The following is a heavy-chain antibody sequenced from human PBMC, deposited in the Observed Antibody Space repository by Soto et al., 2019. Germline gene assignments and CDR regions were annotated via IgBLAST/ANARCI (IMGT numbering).Heavy chain of an antibody. CDR3: AKATTNGGWFNPFDS. V-gene: IGHV3-23*01. D-gene: IGHD6-19*01. J-gene: IGHJ4*02. CDR1: GFSFVNYA. Sequence: CAASGFSFVNYAMNWVRQAPGKGLEWVSGLSGSGTSTYYADSVKGRFTISRDNSRDTLFLQMNSLTADDTAVYYCAKATTNGGWFNPFDSWGQGALVTVSS. CDR2: LSGSGTST.